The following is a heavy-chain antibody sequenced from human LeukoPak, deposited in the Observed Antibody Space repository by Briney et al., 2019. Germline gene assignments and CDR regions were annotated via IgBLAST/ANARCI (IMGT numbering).Heavy chain of an antibody. Sequence: PSETLSLTCTVSGGSISSYYWSWIRQPPGKGLEWIGYIYYSGSTNYNPSLKSRVTISVDTSKNQFSLKLSSVTAADTAVYYCARGGDSYLSTVYWGQGTLVTVSS. CDR2: IYYSGST. CDR3: ARGGDSYLSTVY. J-gene: IGHJ4*02. V-gene: IGHV4-59*01. CDR1: GGSISSYY. D-gene: IGHD5-18*01.